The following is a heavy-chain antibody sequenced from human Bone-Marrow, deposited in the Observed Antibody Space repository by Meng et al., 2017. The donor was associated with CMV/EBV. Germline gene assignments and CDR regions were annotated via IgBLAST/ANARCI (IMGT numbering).Heavy chain of an antibody. CDR2: ISYDGSNK. Sequence: GESLKISCAASGFTFSSYAMHWVRQAPGKGLEWVAVISYDGSNKYYADSVKGRFTISRENAKNSLYLQMNSLRAGDTAVYYCARGGPLYDFWSGYYYGMDVWGQGTTVTVSS. CDR1: GFTFSSYA. J-gene: IGHJ6*02. CDR3: ARGGPLYDFWSGYYYGMDV. V-gene: IGHV3-30*14. D-gene: IGHD3-3*01.